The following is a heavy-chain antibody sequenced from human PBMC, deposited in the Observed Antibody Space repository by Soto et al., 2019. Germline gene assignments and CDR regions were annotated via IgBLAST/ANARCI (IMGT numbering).Heavy chain of an antibody. V-gene: IGHV4-59*01. CDR3: ARVLFGRGNWFDP. Sequence: TETLSLTCTVSGGSISSYYWSWIRQPPGKGLEWIGYIYYSGYTNYNPSLKSRVTISVDTSKNQFSLKLSSVTAADTAVYYCARVLFGRGNWFDPWGQGTLVTVSS. J-gene: IGHJ5*02. CDR2: IYYSGYT. D-gene: IGHD3-3*01. CDR1: GGSISSYY.